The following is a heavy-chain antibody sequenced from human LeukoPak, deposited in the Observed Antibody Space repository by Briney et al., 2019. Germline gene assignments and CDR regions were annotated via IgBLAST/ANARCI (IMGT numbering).Heavy chain of an antibody. J-gene: IGHJ4*02. D-gene: IGHD2-21*01. CDR2: IDERGTKA. Sequence: GGSLRLSCAASGITFSNHWMHWGRQAPGKGLVWVSRIDERGTKAMYADSVKGRFSISKDNAKNTVNLQMNSLRAEDTGVYYCIRDEALWRLDYWGQGTLVTVSS. CDR1: GITFSNHW. V-gene: IGHV3-74*03. CDR3: IRDEALWRLDY.